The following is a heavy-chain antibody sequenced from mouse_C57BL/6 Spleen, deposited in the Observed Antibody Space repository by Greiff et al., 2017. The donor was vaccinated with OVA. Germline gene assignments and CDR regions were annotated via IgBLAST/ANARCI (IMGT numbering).Heavy chain of an antibody. Sequence: VQLQQSGAELARPGASVKLSCKASGYTFTSYGISWVKQRTGQGLEWTGEIYPRSGNTYYNEKFKGKATLTADKSSSTAYMELRSLTSEDSAVYFCARSVTTVVDYYAMDYWGQGTSVTVSS. V-gene: IGHV1-81*01. CDR3: ARSVTTVVDYYAMDY. CDR1: GYTFTSYG. D-gene: IGHD1-1*01. CDR2: IYPRSGNT. J-gene: IGHJ4*01.